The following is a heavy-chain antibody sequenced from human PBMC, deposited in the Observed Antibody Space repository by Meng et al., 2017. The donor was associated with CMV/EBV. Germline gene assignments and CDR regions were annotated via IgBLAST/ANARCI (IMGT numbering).Heavy chain of an antibody. J-gene: IGHJ3*02. Sequence: ASVKVSCKASGYTFTGYYMHWVRQAPGQGLEWMGWINPNSGGTNYAQKFQGRVTMTRDTSISTAYMELSRLRSDDTAVYYCVRTYYDFWSGYYGADAFDIWGQGTMVTVSS. CDR1: GYTFTGYY. CDR2: INPNSGGT. D-gene: IGHD3-3*01. CDR3: VRTYYDFWSGYYGADAFDI. V-gene: IGHV1-2*02.